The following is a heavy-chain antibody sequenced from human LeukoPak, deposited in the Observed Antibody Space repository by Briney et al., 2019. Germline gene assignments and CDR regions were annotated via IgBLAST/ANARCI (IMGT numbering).Heavy chain of an antibody. CDR2: ISSSGSTI. CDR1: GFTFSSYE. CDR3: ARDDDDSSGYPTPFDY. D-gene: IGHD3-22*01. J-gene: IGHJ4*02. Sequence: GGSLRLSCAASGFTFSSYEMNWVRQAPGKGLEWVSYISSSGSTIYYADSVKGRFTISRDNAKNSLYLQMNSLRAEDTAVYYCARDDDDSSGYPTPFDYWGQGTLVTVSS. V-gene: IGHV3-48*03.